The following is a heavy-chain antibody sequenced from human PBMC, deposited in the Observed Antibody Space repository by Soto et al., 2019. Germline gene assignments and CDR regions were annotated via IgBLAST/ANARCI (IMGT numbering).Heavy chain of an antibody. CDR1: GGSISSSSYY. Sequence: SSETLSLTCTVSGGSISSSSYYWGWIRQPPGKGLEWIGSIYYSGSTYYNPSLKSRVTISVDTSKNQFSLKLSSVTAADTAVYYCARHHPAYYYGSGSYSLYFDYWGQGTLVTVSS. CDR2: IYYSGST. J-gene: IGHJ4*02. D-gene: IGHD3-10*01. CDR3: ARHHPAYYYGSGSYSLYFDY. V-gene: IGHV4-39*01.